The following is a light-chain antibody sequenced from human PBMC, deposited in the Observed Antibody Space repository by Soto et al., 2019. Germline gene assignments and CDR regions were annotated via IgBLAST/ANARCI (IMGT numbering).Light chain of an antibody. J-gene: IGLJ3*02. V-gene: IGLV2-23*02. CDR2: EVT. Sequence: QSALTQPPSASGSPGQSVTISCTGASSDVGGYNSVSWYQRHPGKAPKFMIYEVTKRPSGVSTRFSASKSGNTASLTISGLQAEDEAEYHCCSYVGTSTWVFGGGTKLTVL. CDR1: SSDVGGYNS. CDR3: CSYVGTSTWV.